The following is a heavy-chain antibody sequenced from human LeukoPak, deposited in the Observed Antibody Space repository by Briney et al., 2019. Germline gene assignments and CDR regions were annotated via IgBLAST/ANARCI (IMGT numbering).Heavy chain of an antibody. CDR2: IYYSGNI. Sequence: SETLSLTCTVSGGSISNYYWSWIRQPPGKGLEWRGSIYYSGNIDYSPSLKSRVTISIDTSKKQFSLKLTSVTAADTAVYYCARHLYTGFDSWGQGTLVTVSS. CDR3: ARHLYTGFDS. J-gene: IGHJ5*01. V-gene: IGHV4-59*08. CDR1: GGSISNYY. D-gene: IGHD2-2*02.